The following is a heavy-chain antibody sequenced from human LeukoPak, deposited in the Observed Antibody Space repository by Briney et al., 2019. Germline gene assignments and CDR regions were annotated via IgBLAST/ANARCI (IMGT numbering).Heavy chain of an antibody. CDR3: ASRLTGTTYSYYFDY. J-gene: IGHJ4*02. D-gene: IGHD1-7*01. CDR1: GGTFSSYA. CDR2: IIPILGIA. V-gene: IGHV1-69*04. Sequence: GASVKVSCKASGGTFSSYAISWVRQAPGQGVEWMGRIIPILGIANYAQKFQGRVTITADKSTSTAYTELSSLRSEDTAVYYCASRLTGTTYSYYFDYWGQGTLVTVSS.